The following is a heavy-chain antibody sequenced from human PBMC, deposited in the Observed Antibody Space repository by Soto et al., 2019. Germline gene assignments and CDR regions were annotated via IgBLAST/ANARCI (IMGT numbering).Heavy chain of an antibody. Sequence: GESLKISCKGSGYSFTSYWIGWVRQMPGKGLEWMGIIYPGDSDTRYSPSFQGQVTISADKSISSAYLQWSSLKASDTAMYYCARHKSKAAAGTPYYYYYCGMDVWGQGTTVTVSS. J-gene: IGHJ6*02. V-gene: IGHV5-51*01. CDR2: IYPGDSDT. CDR1: GYSFTSYW. D-gene: IGHD6-13*01. CDR3: ARHKSKAAAGTPYYYYYCGMDV.